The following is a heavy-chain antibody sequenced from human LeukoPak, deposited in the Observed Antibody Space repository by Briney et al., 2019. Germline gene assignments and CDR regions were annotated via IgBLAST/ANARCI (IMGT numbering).Heavy chain of an antibody. J-gene: IGHJ4*02. D-gene: IGHD5/OR15-5a*01. Sequence: NHGESLKISCKASGYNFSTYWIGWVRQIPGKGLEWMAIIYPGDSQTRYSPSFEGQVTISADKSINTAYLRWSSLKASDTAIYYCARQFSDFWGQGTLVTVSS. CDR3: ARQFSDF. CDR1: GYNFSTYW. V-gene: IGHV5-51*01. CDR2: IYPGDSQT.